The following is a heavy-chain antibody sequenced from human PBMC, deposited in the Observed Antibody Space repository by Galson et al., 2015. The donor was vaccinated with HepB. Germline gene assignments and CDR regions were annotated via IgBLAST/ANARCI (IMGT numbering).Heavy chain of an antibody. J-gene: IGHJ4*02. CDR2: FDPEDGET. D-gene: IGHD3-3*01. V-gene: IGHV1-24*01. CDR1: GYTLTELS. CDR3: ATSLLEWLPNFDY. Sequence: SVKVSCKVSGYTLTELSMHWVRQAPGKGLEWMGGFDPEDGETIYAQKFQGRVTMTEDTSTDTAYMELSSPRSEDTAVYYCATSLLEWLPNFDYWGQGTLVTVSS.